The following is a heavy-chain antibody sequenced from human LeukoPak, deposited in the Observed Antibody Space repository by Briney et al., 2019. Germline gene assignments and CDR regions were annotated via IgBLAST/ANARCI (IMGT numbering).Heavy chain of an antibody. V-gene: IGHV4-61*02. D-gene: IGHD3-10*01. J-gene: IGHJ5*02. CDR3: ARGPFTLIRGPYNWFDP. CDR1: GGSISSGSYY. Sequence: SETLSLTCTVSGGSISSGSYYWSWIRQPAGKGLEWIGRIYTSGSTNYNPSLKSRVTMSVDTSKNQFSLKLSSVTAADTAVYYCARGPFTLIRGPYNWFDPWGQGTLVTVSS. CDR2: IYTSGST.